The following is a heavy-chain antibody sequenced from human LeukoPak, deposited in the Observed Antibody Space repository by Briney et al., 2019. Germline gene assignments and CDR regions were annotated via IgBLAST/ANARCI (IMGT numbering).Heavy chain of an antibody. Sequence: SETLSLTCAVYGGSFSGYYWSWIRQPPGKGLEWIGEINHSGSTNYNPSLKSRVTISVDTSKNQFSLKLSSVTAADTAVYYCARGYSSSYYYFDYWGQGTLVTVSS. CDR1: GGSFSGYY. J-gene: IGHJ4*02. CDR2: INHSGST. CDR3: ARGYSSSYYYFDY. D-gene: IGHD6-13*01. V-gene: IGHV4-34*01.